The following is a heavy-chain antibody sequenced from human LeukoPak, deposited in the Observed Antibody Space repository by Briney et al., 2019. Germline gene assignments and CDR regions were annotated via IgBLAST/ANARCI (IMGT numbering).Heavy chain of an antibody. CDR1: GGSISSYY. Sequence: SETLSLTCTVSGGSISSYYWSWIRQPAGKGLEWIGRIYTSGSTNYNPSLKSRVTMSVDTSENQFSLKLSSVTAADTAVYYCARAGVYSGYNYYYYYMDVWGKGTTVTISS. V-gene: IGHV4-4*07. CDR3: ARAGVYSGYNYYYYYMDV. J-gene: IGHJ6*03. CDR2: IYTSGST. D-gene: IGHD5-12*01.